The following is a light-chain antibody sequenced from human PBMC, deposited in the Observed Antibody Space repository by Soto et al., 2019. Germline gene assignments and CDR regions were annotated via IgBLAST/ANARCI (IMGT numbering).Light chain of an antibody. V-gene: IGKV3-15*01. Sequence: VMTRSPATLCLSHGARATISCRGKRSGSVNLAWYQQKPGHAPRLLISGASTRATGIPARFSGSGSGTEFTLTISSLQCGKFSPYYSQQCYSTPQTFGQGTNVDNK. J-gene: IGKJ1*01. CDR1: RSGSVN. CDR3: QQCYSTPQT. CDR2: GAS.